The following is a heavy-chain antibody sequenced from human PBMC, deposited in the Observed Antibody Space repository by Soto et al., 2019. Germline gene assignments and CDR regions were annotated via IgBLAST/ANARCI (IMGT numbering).Heavy chain of an antibody. V-gene: IGHV5-10-1*01. CDR3: ARNNYDFWSGRNYYYGMDV. J-gene: IGHJ6*02. Sequence: LGESLKISCKGSGYNFTSYWINWVRQMPGKGLEWMGRIDPSDSYTDYSPSFQGHITISADKSISAASLQWSSLKASDTAMYYCARNNYDFWSGRNYYYGMDVWGQGTTVTV. CDR1: GYNFTSYW. CDR2: IDPSDSYT. D-gene: IGHD3-3*01.